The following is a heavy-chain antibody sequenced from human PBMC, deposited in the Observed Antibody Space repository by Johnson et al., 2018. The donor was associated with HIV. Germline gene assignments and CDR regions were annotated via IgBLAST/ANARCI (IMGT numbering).Heavy chain of an antibody. CDR1: GFTFSSYA. J-gene: IGHJ3*02. CDR2: ISYDGSNK. D-gene: IGHD2-15*01. V-gene: IGHV3-30*04. CDR3: ASYCSGGSCYRRSPSDAFDI. Sequence: MQLVESGGGVVQPGRSLRLSCAASGFTFSSYAMHWVRQAPGKGLEWVAVISYDGSNKYYADSVKGRFTISRDHSKNTLYLQMNSLRAEDTAVYYCASYCSGGSCYRRSPSDAFDIWGQGTMVTVSS.